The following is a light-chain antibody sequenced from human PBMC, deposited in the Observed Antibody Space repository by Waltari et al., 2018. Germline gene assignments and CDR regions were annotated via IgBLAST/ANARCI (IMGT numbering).Light chain of an antibody. V-gene: IGKV4-1*01. Sequence: DIVMTQSPDSLAVSLGERATINCKSSQSILYSSNNKNYLAWYQQKPGQPPKLLIYCESPRESGVPDRVSGSGSGTDFTLTISSLQAEDVAVYYCQQYYSTPYTFGQGTKLEI. CDR2: CES. J-gene: IGKJ2*01. CDR1: QSILYSSNNKNY. CDR3: QQYYSTPYT.